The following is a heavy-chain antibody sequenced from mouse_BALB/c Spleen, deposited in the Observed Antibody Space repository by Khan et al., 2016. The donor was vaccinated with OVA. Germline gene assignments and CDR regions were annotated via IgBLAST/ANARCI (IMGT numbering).Heavy chain of an antibody. CDR2: INPSTGYT. Sequence: QVQLQQSGAELAKPGASVKMSCKASGYTFTSYWMHWVKQRPGQGLEWIGYINPSTGYTEYTQRFKDKATLTADKSSSTAYMQLSSLTSEESAVYYCASHGSSSAWLTYWGQGTLVTVSA. D-gene: IGHD1-1*01. V-gene: IGHV1-7*01. J-gene: IGHJ3*01. CDR1: GYTFTSYW. CDR3: ASHGSSSAWLTY.